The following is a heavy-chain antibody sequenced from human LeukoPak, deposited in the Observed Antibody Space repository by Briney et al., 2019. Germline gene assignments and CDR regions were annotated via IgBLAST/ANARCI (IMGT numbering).Heavy chain of an antibody. J-gene: IGHJ4*02. V-gene: IGHV1-18*04. D-gene: IGHD6-13*01. CDR3: ARDRIAAAGTGPDY. CDR1: GYTFTGYY. Sequence: GASVKVSCKASGYTFTGYYMHWVRQAPGQGLEWMGWISAYNGNTNYAQKLQGRVTMTTDTSTSTAYMELRSLRSDDTAVYYCARDRIAAAGTGPDYWGQGTLVTVSS. CDR2: ISAYNGNT.